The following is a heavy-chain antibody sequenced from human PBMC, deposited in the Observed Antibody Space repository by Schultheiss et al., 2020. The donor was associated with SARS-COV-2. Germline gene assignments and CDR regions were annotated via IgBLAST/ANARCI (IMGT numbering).Heavy chain of an antibody. V-gene: IGHV3-30*01. D-gene: IGHD1-7*01. J-gene: IGHJ4*02. CDR3: ARDSITGTTSALVY. CDR2: ISYDGSNK. CDR1: GLTFSSYA. Sequence: GGSLRLSCAASGLTFSSYAMHWVRQAPGKGLEWVAVISYDGSNKYYADSVKGRFTISRDNSKNTLYLQMNSLRAEDTAVYYCARDSITGTTSALVYWGQGTLVTVSS.